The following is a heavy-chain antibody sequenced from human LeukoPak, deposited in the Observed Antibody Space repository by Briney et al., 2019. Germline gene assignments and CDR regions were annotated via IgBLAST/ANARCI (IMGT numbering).Heavy chain of an antibody. CDR3: ARDLGYCSSTSCSKPYNWFDP. Sequence: SVKVSCKASGGTFSSYAISWVRQAPGQGLEWMGGIIPIFGTANYAQKFQGRVTITTDESTSTAYMELRSLRSGDTAVYYCARDLGYCSSTSCSKPYNWFDPWGQGTLVTVSS. J-gene: IGHJ5*02. CDR2: IIPIFGTA. CDR1: GGTFSSYA. D-gene: IGHD2-2*01. V-gene: IGHV1-69*05.